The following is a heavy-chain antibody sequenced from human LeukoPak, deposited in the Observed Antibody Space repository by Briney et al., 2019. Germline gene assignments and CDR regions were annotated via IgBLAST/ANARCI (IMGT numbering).Heavy chain of an antibody. CDR1: GFSFSNAW. V-gene: IGHV3-15*01. CDR3: TTLSDIPSFDY. CDR2: IRRKTDGGTA. Sequence: GGSLRLSCAASGFSFSNAWMTWIRQTPEKGLEWVGRIRRKTDGGTADYAAPVKGRFTISRDDSENTLYLQMDSLRTDDTAMYYCTTLSDIPSFDYWGQGTLVTVSS. J-gene: IGHJ4*02. D-gene: IGHD3-9*01.